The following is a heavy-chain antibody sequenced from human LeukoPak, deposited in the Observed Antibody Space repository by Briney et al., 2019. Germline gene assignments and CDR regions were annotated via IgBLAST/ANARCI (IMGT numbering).Heavy chain of an antibody. J-gene: IGHJ1*01. V-gene: IGHV4-30-4*08. CDR3: ARGGGRTFYIRDFQH. CDR2: IYYSGST. CDR1: GGTISSGNYY. D-gene: IGHD2/OR15-2a*01. Sequence: SETLSFTCTVSGGTISSGNYYWSWLRQPPGKGLEWIGYIYYSGSTYYNPSLKSRVTISVDTSKNQFSLKLSYVTAADTAVYFCARGGGRTFYIRDFQHWGPGTLVAVSP.